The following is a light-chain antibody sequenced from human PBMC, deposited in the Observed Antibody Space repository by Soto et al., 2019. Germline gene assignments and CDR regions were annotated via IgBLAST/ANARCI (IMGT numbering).Light chain of an antibody. CDR2: DND. V-gene: IGLV1-51*01. Sequence: QSVLTQPPSMSAAPGQKVIISCSGSMSNIGNYHVSWYQQFPGTAPKLLIYDNDKRPSGIPDRFSGSKSGSSATLGITGLQTGDEADYHCGTWDGSLGAVVFGGGTKLTVL. CDR1: MSNIGNYH. J-gene: IGLJ3*02. CDR3: GTWDGSLGAVV.